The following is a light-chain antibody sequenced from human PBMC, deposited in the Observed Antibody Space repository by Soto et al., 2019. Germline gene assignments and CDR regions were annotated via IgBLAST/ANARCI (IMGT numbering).Light chain of an antibody. J-gene: IGKJ4*01. CDR3: QHLNSSPLT. CDR2: GAS. V-gene: IGKV1-9*01. CDR1: QGFGSY. Sequence: IQLTQSPSFLSASVGDRVTITCRASQGFGSYLAWYQQKPAKAPKLLIYGASTLQGGVASRFSGRGCGPECTLSMRRLQSKDFVTYYCQHLNSSPLTFGSGTKVEIK.